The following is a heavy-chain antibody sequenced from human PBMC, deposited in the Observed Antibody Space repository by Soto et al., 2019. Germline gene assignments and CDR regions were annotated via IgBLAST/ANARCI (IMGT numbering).Heavy chain of an antibody. CDR3: ERSPTYGY. J-gene: IGHJ4*02. D-gene: IGHD3-10*01. Sequence: GGSLRLSCAASGFTFSSYIMNWVRQAPGKGLEWVSYISSSIITIYYADSVKGRFTTSTDNAKNSLYLQMNSLRAEDTAVYYCERSPTYGYWGQGTLVNVS. CDR1: GFTFSSYI. V-gene: IGHV3-48*01. CDR2: ISSSIITI.